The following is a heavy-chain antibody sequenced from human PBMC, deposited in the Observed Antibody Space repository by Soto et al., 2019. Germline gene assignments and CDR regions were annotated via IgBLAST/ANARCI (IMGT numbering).Heavy chain of an antibody. Sequence: QVQLQESGPGLVKPSETLSLTCTVSGGSISSYYWSWIRQPPGKGLEWIGYIYYSGSTNYNPSLKXRXTXSXXTSKNQFSLKLSSVTAADTAVYYCARAKAPLYSSSWYWFDPWGQGTLVTVSS. V-gene: IGHV4-59*08. CDR3: ARAKAPLYSSSWYWFDP. J-gene: IGHJ5*02. CDR1: GGSISSYY. CDR2: IYYSGST. D-gene: IGHD6-13*01.